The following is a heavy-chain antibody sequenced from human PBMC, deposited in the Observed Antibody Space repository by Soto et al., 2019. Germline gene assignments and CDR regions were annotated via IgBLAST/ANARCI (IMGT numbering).Heavy chain of an antibody. CDR3: AGVSWFRGMDV. D-gene: IGHD3-10*01. Sequence: SQTLSLTCAISGDSVSSNSAAWNWIRQPPSRGLEWLGRTYYRSKWYNDYAVSVKSRITINPDTSKNQFSLRLYSVTPEDTAVYYCAGVSWFRGMDVWGQGTPVTVSS. V-gene: IGHV6-1*01. J-gene: IGHJ6*02. CDR1: GDSVSSNSAA. CDR2: TYYRSKWYN.